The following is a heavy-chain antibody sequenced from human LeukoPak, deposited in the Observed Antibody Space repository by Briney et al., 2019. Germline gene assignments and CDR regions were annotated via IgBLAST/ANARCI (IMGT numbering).Heavy chain of an antibody. D-gene: IGHD3-3*01. V-gene: IGHV4-34*01. Sequence: SETLSLTCAVYGGSFSGYYWSWIRQPPGKGLEWIGEINHSGSTNYNPSLKSRVTISVDTSKNQFSLKLSSVTAADTAVYYCARAYDFWSGMYYYGMDVWGQGTTVTVSS. J-gene: IGHJ6*02. CDR2: INHSGST. CDR1: GGSFSGYY. CDR3: ARAYDFWSGMYYYGMDV.